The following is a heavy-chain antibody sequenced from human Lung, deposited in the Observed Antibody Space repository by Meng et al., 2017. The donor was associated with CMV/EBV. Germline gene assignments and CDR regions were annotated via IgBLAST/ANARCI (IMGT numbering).Heavy chain of an antibody. CDR1: GFTFSNYG. V-gene: IGHV3-30*19. CDR2: ISYDGSNK. D-gene: IGHD6-13*01. CDR3: ARDADSSSFSPESARGYYYFGMDV. Sequence: GGSLRLSCAASGFTFSNYGMHWVRQAPGKGLEWVAFISYDGSNKYYADSVKGRFTISRDNSKNTLYLQMNSLRAEDTAVYYCARDADSSSFSPESARGYYYFGMDVWGQGPTVTVSS. J-gene: IGHJ6*02.